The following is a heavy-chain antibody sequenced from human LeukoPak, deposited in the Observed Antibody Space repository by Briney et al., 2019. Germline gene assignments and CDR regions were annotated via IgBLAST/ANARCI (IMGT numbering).Heavy chain of an antibody. Sequence: GGSLRLSCAALGFTVSRTYMRWVRQAPGKGLEWVSVIYEGGDIYYADSVRGRFAISRDNSKDTVYLQMNGLRGEDTAVYYCARDPSGTGTGFDIWGQGTMVTVSS. CDR3: ARDPSGTGTGFDI. CDR1: GFTVSRTY. V-gene: IGHV3-66*01. D-gene: IGHD3/OR15-3a*01. J-gene: IGHJ3*02. CDR2: IYEGGDI.